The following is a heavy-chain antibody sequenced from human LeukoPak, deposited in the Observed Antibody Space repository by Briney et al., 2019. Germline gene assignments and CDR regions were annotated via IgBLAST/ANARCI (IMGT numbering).Heavy chain of an antibody. CDR3: AKGDPTFLFWYFDL. CDR1: GGSITSFY. J-gene: IGHJ2*01. Sequence: PSETLSLTCTVSGGSITSFYWSWIRQPPGKGLEWIGYIYYSGNTNYNPSLKGRVTISVDRSKNQFSLKLSSVTAADTAIYYCAKGDPTFLFWYFDLWGRGTLVTVSS. V-gene: IGHV4-59*01. CDR2: IYYSGNT. D-gene: IGHD3-16*01.